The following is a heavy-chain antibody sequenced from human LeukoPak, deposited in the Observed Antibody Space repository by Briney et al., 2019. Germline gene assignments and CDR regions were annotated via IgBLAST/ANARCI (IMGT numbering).Heavy chain of an antibody. V-gene: IGHV3-7*03. CDR2: IKQDGSEK. Sequence: GGSLRLSCAASGFTFSSYWMSWVRQAPGKGLEWVANIKQDGSEKHYVDSVKGRFTISRDNAKNSLYLQMNSLRAEDTAVYYCAKASYGDYTFDYWGQGTLVTVSS. CDR3: AKASYGDYTFDY. J-gene: IGHJ4*02. CDR1: GFTFSSYW. D-gene: IGHD4-17*01.